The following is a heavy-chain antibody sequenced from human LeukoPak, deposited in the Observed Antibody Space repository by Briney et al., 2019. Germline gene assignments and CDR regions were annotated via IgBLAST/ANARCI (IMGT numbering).Heavy chain of an antibody. CDR3: AGFRYSGYDWEYYIDY. J-gene: IGHJ4*02. CDR2: IYHSGST. V-gene: IGHV4-30-2*01. D-gene: IGHD5-12*01. CDR1: GVSISSGGYA. Sequence: SETLSLTCTVSGVSISSGGYAWSWIRQPPGEGLEWIGYIYHSGSTYYKSSLWSRVTISLDRSKNQFSLTLSSVTAADTAMYYCAGFRYSGYDWEYYIDYWGQGTLVTVSS.